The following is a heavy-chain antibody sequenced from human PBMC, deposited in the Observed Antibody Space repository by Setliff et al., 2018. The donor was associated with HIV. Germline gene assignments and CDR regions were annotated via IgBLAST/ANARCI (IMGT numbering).Heavy chain of an antibody. V-gene: IGHV4-39*07. CDR1: GGSISSDSYY. CDR3: ARRTSTNYYYGNYYYMDV. D-gene: IGHD3-16*01. J-gene: IGHJ6*03. Sequence: SETLSLTCTVPGGSISSDSYYWGWIRQPPGKGLEWIGSIFYSGSTDYNPSLKSRVTISVDTSKNQFSLKLSSVTAADTAVYYCARRTSTNYYYGNYYYMDVWGKGTTVTVSS. CDR2: IFYSGST.